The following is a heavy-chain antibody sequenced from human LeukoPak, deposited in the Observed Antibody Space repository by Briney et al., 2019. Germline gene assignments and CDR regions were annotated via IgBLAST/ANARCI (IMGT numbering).Heavy chain of an antibody. CDR2: IYTSGST. V-gene: IGHV4-4*07. D-gene: IGHD3-10*01. Sequence: SETLSLTCTVSGGSISSYYWSWIRQPAGKGLEWIGRIYTSGSTNYNPSLKSRVTISVDTSKNQFSLKLSSVTAADTAMYYCAGFYGSGSDAAFDIWGQGTMVTVSS. CDR1: GGSISSYY. CDR3: AGFYGSGSDAAFDI. J-gene: IGHJ3*02.